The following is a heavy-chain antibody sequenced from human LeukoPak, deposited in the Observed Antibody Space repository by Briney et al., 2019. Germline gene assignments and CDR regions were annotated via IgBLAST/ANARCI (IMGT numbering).Heavy chain of an antibody. CDR2: IYRDGSS. CDR3: ARSFYDILIGYYQYFDY. V-gene: IGHV3-66*01. CDR1: GLSVSSNY. Sequence: GGSLRLSCVASGLSVSSNYMSWVRQAPGKGLEWVSVIYRDGSSYYAESVKGRFTISRDNCKKKLYIQMNSLRAEDTAVYYCARSFYDILIGYYQYFDYWGQGTLVTVSS. D-gene: IGHD3-9*01. J-gene: IGHJ4*02.